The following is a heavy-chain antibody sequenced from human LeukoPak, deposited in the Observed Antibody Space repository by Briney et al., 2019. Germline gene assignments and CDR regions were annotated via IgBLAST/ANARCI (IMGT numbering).Heavy chain of an antibody. J-gene: IGHJ4*02. CDR1: GYNFASSW. D-gene: IGHD2-15*01. V-gene: IGHV5-51*01. Sequence: GESPKISCKNSGYNFASSWIGWVRQMPGKGLEWMGIIYPVDSDTRYSPSFQGQVTISADRSISTAYLQWSSLKASDTAMYYCARLGVCSGGICNAFDYWGQGTLVTVSS. CDR3: ARLGVCSGGICNAFDY. CDR2: IYPVDSDT.